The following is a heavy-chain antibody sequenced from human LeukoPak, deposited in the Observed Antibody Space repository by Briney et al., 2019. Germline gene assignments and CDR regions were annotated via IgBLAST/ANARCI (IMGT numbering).Heavy chain of an antibody. V-gene: IGHV3-48*03. CDR3: ARGPYASGTYGRRGWVHYMDV. Sequence: RSGGSLRLSCAASGFTFSSYAMSWVRQAPGKGLEWVSYISSSGSTIYYADSVKGRFTISRDNAKNSLYLQMNSLRAEDTAVYYCARGPYASGTYGRRGWVHYMDVWGKGTTVTISS. J-gene: IGHJ6*03. CDR1: GFTFSSYA. CDR2: ISSSGSTI. D-gene: IGHD3-10*01.